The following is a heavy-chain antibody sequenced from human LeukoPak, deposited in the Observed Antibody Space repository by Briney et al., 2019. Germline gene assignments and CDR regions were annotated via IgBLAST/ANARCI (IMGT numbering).Heavy chain of an antibody. CDR3: AISRGGTTIY. Sequence: SETLSLTCTVSGGSISSSSYYWGWIRQPPGKGLEWIGSIHYSGSTYYNPSLKSRVTISVDTSKNQFSLKLSSVTAADTAVYYCAISRGGTTIYWGQGTLVTVSS. CDR2: IHYSGST. CDR1: GGSISSSSYY. J-gene: IGHJ4*02. D-gene: IGHD1-7*01. V-gene: IGHV4-39*01.